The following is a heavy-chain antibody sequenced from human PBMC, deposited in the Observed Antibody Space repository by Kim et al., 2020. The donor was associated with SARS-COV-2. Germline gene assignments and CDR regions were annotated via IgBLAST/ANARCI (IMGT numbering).Heavy chain of an antibody. V-gene: IGHV3-33*01. J-gene: IGHJ4*02. D-gene: IGHD6-6*01. Sequence: YADPVKGRFTISRDNSKNTMYLQMNGLRAEDTAVYYCARGYSTSSGVFDYWGQGTLVTVSS. CDR3: ARGYSTSSGVFDY.